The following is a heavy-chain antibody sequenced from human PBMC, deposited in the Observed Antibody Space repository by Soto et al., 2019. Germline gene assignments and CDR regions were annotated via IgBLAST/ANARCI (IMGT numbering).Heavy chain of an antibody. CDR3: ARDGGVVIRAVYYCYGMDV. D-gene: IGHD3-3*01. CDR1: GFTFSSYW. Sequence: PGGSLRLSCAASGFTFSSYWMSWVRQAPGKGLEWVANIKQDGSEKYYVDSVKGRFTISRDNAKNSLYLQMNSLRAEDTAVYYCARDGGVVIRAVYYCYGMDVWGQGTTVTVSS. J-gene: IGHJ6*02. V-gene: IGHV3-7*01. CDR2: IKQDGSEK.